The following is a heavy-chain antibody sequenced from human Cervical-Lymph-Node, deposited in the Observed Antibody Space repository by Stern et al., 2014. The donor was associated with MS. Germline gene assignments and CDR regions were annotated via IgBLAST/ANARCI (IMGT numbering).Heavy chain of an antibody. D-gene: IGHD4-17*01. Sequence: VQLVESGGGLVKPGGSLRLSYTTSGFTFGDFYMAWIRQAPGKGLACLSYINTRGSTIYYADSVKGRFTISRDNAQNSLYLQMNSLRVDDTAVYYCATVSTVTPDYYFDVWGQGTVVTVSS. CDR1: GFTFGDFY. J-gene: IGHJ4*02. CDR2: INTRGSTI. V-gene: IGHV3-11*01. CDR3: ATVSTVTPDYYFDV.